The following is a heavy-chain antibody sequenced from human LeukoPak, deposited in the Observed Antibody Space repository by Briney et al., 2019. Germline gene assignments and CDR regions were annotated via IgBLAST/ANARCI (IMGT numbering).Heavy chain of an antibody. CDR3: ARGDSSGYTARY. CDR1: GGSISGYY. CDR2: INHSGST. D-gene: IGHD3-22*01. Sequence: SETLSLTCTVSGGSISGYYWSWIRQPPGKGLEWIGEINHSGSTNYNPSLKSRVTISVDTSKNQFSLKLSSVTAADTAVYYCARGDSSGYTARYWGQGTLVTVSS. J-gene: IGHJ4*02. V-gene: IGHV4-34*01.